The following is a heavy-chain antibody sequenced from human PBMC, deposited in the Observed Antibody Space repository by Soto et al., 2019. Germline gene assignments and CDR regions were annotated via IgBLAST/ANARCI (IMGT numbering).Heavy chain of an antibody. J-gene: IGHJ6*02. CDR3: ARFLEWFPPPKYYYGMDV. CDR2: INAGNGNT. D-gene: IGHD3-3*01. V-gene: IGHV1-3*01. Sequence: ASVKVSCKASGYTFTSYAMHWLRQAPGQRLEWMGWINAGNGNTKYSQKFQGRVTITRDTSASTAYMELSSLRSEDTAVYYCARFLEWFPPPKYYYGMDVWGQGTTGTVSS. CDR1: GYTFTSYA.